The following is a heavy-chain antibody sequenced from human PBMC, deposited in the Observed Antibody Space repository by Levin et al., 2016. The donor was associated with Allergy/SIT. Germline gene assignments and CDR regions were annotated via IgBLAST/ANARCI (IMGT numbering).Heavy chain of an antibody. Sequence: GESLKISCKGSGYSFTSYWISWVRQMPGKGLEWMGRIDPSDSYTNYSPSFQGHVTISADKSISTAYLQWSSLKASDTAMYYCARPGRQYYYGSGRIRLDYWGQGTLVTVSS. D-gene: IGHD3-10*01. J-gene: IGHJ4*02. V-gene: IGHV5-10-1*01. CDR3: ARPGRQYYYGSGRIRLDY. CDR2: IDPSDSYT. CDR1: GYSFTSYW.